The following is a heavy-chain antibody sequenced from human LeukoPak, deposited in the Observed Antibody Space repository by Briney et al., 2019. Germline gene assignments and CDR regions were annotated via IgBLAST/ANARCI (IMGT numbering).Heavy chain of an antibody. CDR2: ISSSSSYI. CDR1: GFTFSSYS. Sequence: PGGSLRLSCAASGFTFSSYSMNWVRQAPGKGLEWVSSISSSSSYIYYADSVRGRFTISRDNAKNSLYLQMNSLRAEDTAVYYCARTQEGLGSYYYGMDVWGQGTTVTVSS. J-gene: IGHJ6*02. V-gene: IGHV3-21*01. CDR3: ARTQEGLGSYYYGMDV. D-gene: IGHD3-10*01.